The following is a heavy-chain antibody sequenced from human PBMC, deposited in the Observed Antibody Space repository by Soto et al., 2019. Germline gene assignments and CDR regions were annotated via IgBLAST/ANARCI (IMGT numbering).Heavy chain of an antibody. CDR1: GGSFSGYY. D-gene: IGHD4-17*01. J-gene: IGHJ4*02. Sequence: QVQLQQWGAGLLKPSETLSLTCAVYGGSFSGYYWSWIRQPPGKGLEWIGEINHSGSTNYNPSLKSRVTXPVXTXKNQFSLKLSSVTAADTAVYYCARDFRYGDLGYIDYWGQGTLVTVSS. CDR2: INHSGST. CDR3: ARDFRYGDLGYIDY. V-gene: IGHV4-34*01.